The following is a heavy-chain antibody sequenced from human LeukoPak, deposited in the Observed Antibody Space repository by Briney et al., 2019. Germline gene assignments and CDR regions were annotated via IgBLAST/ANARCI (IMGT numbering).Heavy chain of an antibody. V-gene: IGHV1-2*02. CDR2: INPNSGGT. CDR1: GYTFTGYY. Sequence: GASVKVSCKASGYTFTGYYMHWVRQAPGQGLEWTGWINPNSGGTNYAQKFQGRVTMTRDTSISTAYMELSRLRSDDAAVYYCARDMPGDAFDIWGQGTVVTVSS. CDR3: ARDMPGDAFDI. J-gene: IGHJ3*02. D-gene: IGHD2-2*01.